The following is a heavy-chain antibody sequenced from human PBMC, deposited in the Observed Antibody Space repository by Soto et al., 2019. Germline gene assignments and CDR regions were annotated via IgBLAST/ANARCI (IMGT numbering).Heavy chain of an antibody. CDR2: MNPNSGNT. CDR3: ARGPQDYGDYVFSLGAFDI. J-gene: IGHJ3*02. CDR1: GYTFTIYY. Sequence: ASVKVSCKASGYTFTIYYINWVRQATGQGLEWMGWMNPNSGNTGYAQKFQGRVTMTRNTSISTAYMELSSLRSEDTAVYYCARGPQDYGDYVFSLGAFDIWGQGTMVTVAS. D-gene: IGHD4-17*01. V-gene: IGHV1-8*01.